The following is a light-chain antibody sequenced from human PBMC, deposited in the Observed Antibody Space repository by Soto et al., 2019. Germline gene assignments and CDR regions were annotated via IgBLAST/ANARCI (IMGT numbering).Light chain of an antibody. CDR3: SSYRSSSPPDV. V-gene: IGLV2-14*01. CDR1: SSDGGGFNY. J-gene: IGLJ1*01. CDR2: EVS. Sequence: QSVLTQPAYVSGSPGQSITISCTGTSSDGGGFNYVSWFQQHPGKAPKLRISEVSNRPSGASNRFSGSMSCDTASVTFSGLQAEDEADYYCSSYRSSSPPDVFGTGTKVTVL.